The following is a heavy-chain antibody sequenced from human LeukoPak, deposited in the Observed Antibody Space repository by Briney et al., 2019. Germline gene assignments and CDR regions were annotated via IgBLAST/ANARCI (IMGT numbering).Heavy chain of an antibody. CDR3: ARGIAAHTPGFAP. D-gene: IGHD6-6*01. CDR2: ISYDGSNK. V-gene: IGHV3-30-3*01. Sequence: GRSLRLSCAASGFTFSSYAMHWVRQAPGKGLEWVAVISYDGSNKYYADSVKGRFTISRDNSKNTLYLQMNSLRAEDTAVYYCARGIAAHTPGFAPWGQGTLVTVSS. J-gene: IGHJ5*02. CDR1: GFTFSSYA.